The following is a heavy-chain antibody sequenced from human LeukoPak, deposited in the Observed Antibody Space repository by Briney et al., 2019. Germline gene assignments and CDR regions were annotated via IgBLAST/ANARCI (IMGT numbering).Heavy chain of an antibody. Sequence: GGSLRLSCAASGFTFDDYGMSWVRQAPGKGLEWVSVIYSGGSTYYADSVKGRFTISRDNSKNTLYLQMNSLRAEDTAVYYCARDRGFGELLFDYWGQGTLVTVSS. CDR1: GFTFDDYG. CDR3: ARDRGFGELLFDY. V-gene: IGHV3-66*01. J-gene: IGHJ4*02. CDR2: IYSGGST. D-gene: IGHD3-10*01.